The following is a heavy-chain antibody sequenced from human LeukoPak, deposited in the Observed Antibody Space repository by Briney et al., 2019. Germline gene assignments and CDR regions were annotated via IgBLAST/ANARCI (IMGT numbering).Heavy chain of an antibody. J-gene: IGHJ3*02. CDR2: ISYDGSNE. Sequence: GGSLRLSCAASGFTFSSYAMHWVRQAPGKGLEWVAVISYDGSNEYYADSVKGRFTISRDNSKNTLYLQMNSLRAEDTAVYYCAKGWIQLWLLDAFDIWGQGTMVTVSS. CDR3: AKGWIQLWLLDAFDI. D-gene: IGHD5-18*01. V-gene: IGHV3-30*04. CDR1: GFTFSSYA.